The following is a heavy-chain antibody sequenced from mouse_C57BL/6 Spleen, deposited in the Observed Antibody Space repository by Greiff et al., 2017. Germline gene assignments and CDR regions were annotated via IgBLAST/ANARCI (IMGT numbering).Heavy chain of an antibody. CDR3: ARQDGY. J-gene: IGHJ4*01. CDR1: GFTFSDYG. Sequence: EVKLMESGGGLVQPGGSLKLSCAASGFTFSDYGMAWVRQAPRKGPEWVAFISNLAYSIYYADTVTGRFTISRENAKNTLYLEMSSLRSEDTAMYYCARQDGYWGQGTSVTVSS. V-gene: IGHV5-15*01. CDR2: ISNLAYSI. D-gene: IGHD2-3*01.